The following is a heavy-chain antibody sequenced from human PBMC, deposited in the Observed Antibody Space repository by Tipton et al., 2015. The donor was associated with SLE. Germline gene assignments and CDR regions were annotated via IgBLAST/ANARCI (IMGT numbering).Heavy chain of an antibody. D-gene: IGHD1-26*01. CDR2: IKQDGSEK. J-gene: IGHJ4*02. CDR1: GFTFSSYW. CDR3: ARDRVREYFDY. Sequence: GSLRLSCAASGFTFSSYWMSWVRQAPGKGLEWVANIKQDGSEKYYVDSVKGRFTISRDNAKNSLYPQMNSLRAEDTAVCYCARDRVREYFDYWGQGTLVTVSS. V-gene: IGHV3-7*01.